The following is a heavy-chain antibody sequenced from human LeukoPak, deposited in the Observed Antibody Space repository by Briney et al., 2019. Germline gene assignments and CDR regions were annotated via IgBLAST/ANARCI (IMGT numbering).Heavy chain of an antibody. J-gene: IGHJ6*03. CDR3: TSLRRQYYYYMDI. V-gene: IGHV3-21*01. CDR1: GFTFNTYS. D-gene: IGHD4-11*01. Sequence: GGSLRLSCAASGFTFNTYSMNWVRQAPGKGLEWVSSISTSSSYIYYADSVKGRFTISRDNAKNSLYLQMNSLRAEDTAVYYCTSLRRQYYYYMDIWGKGTTVIVS. CDR2: ISTSSSYI.